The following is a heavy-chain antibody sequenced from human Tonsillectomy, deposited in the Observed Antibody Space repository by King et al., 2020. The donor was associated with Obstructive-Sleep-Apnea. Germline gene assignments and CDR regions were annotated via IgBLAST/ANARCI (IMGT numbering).Heavy chain of an antibody. D-gene: IGHD1-26*01. V-gene: IGHV3-33*01. Sequence: VQLVESGGGVVQPGRSLRLSCAASGFTFSSYGRHWVRQAPGKGLEWVAVIWYDGSNKYYADSVKGRFTISRDNSKNTLYLQMNSLRAEDTAVYYCARDHADSGNAYYFDYWGQGTLVTVSS. CDR3: ARDHADSGNAYYFDY. CDR1: GFTFSSYG. CDR2: IWYDGSNK. J-gene: IGHJ4*02.